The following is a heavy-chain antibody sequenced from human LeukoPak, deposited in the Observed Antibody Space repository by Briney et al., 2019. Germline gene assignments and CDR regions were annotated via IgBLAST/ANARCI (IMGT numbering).Heavy chain of an antibody. CDR3: ARTEYYYDSSGYYEIFDY. D-gene: IGHD3-22*01. CDR2: FDPEDGET. V-gene: IGHV1-24*01. CDR1: GYTLTELS. J-gene: IGHJ4*02. Sequence: ASVKVSCKVSGYTLTELSMHWVRQAPGKGLEWMGGFDPEDGETIYAQKFQGRVTMTTDTSTSTAYMELRSLRSDDTAVYYCARTEYYYDSSGYYEIFDYWGQGTLVTVSS.